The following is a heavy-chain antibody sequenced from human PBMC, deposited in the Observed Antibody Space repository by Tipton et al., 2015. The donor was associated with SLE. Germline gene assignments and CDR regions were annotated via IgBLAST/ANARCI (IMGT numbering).Heavy chain of an antibody. V-gene: IGHV4-39*06. Sequence: TLSLTCTVSGGSISSSTYYWGWIRQPPGKGLEWVGSIYYTGTTYYTPSLKSRVTISVDTSKNQFALRLRSVTAADTAVYYCAREPLEVLEWFDLWGRGTLLTFSS. CDR2: IYYTGTT. D-gene: IGHD3-3*01. CDR1: GGSISSSTYY. CDR3: AREPLEVLEWFDL. J-gene: IGHJ2*01.